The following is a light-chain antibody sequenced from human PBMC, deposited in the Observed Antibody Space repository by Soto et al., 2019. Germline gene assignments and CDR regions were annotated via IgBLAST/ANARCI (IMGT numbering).Light chain of an antibody. V-gene: IGLV2-14*03. CDR1: SSDIGRYDY. CDR2: RVI. J-gene: IGLJ1*01. Sequence: QSALTQPASVSGSPGQSITISCTGTSSDIGRYDYVSWYQQLPGKAPKLIIYRVINRPSGVSNRFSGSKSGNTASLTISGLQAEDEADYYCSSYTSSRAYVFGIGTKVTVL. CDR3: SSYTSSRAYV.